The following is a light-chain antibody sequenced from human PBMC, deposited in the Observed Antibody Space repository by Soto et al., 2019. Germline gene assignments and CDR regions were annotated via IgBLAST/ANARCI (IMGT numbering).Light chain of an antibody. CDR2: AAS. CDR1: QSISSY. CDR3: QQSYSTQFT. Sequence: DTQMTQSPSSLSASVGDRVTITCRASQSISSYLNWYQQKPGKAPKLLIYAASSLQSGVPSRFSGSGSGTDFTLTISSLQPEDFATYYCQQSYSTQFTFGPGTKVDIK. V-gene: IGKV1-39*01. J-gene: IGKJ3*01.